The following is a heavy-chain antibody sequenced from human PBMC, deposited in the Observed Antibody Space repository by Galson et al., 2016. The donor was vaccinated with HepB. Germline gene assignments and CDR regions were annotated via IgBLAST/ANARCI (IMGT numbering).Heavy chain of an antibody. CDR2: DSMDGRRK. D-gene: IGHD2/OR15-2a*01. CDR3: ARRHEYCPPVGCSVDY. V-gene: IGHV3-30*03. CDR1: GFTFSGYG. J-gene: IGHJ4*02. Sequence: SLRLSCAASGFTFSGYGMHWVRQAPGKGLEWVAADSMDGRRKFYADSVKGRFTISRDNSNNMLFLQMSSLTEDDTAVYYCARRHEYCPPVGCSVDYWGQGTLFSVSS.